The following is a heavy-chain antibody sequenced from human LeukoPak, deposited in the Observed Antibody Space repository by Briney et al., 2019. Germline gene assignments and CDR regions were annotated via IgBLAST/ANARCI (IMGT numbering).Heavy chain of an antibody. CDR1: GFTFSSYS. J-gene: IGHJ4*02. Sequence: GGSLRLSCAASGFTFSSYSMNWVRQAPGKGLEWVSSISSSSYIYYADSVKGRFTISRDNAKNSLYLQMNSLRAEDTAVYYCARDVAYDFPPLAFDCWGQGTLVTVSS. D-gene: IGHD3-3*01. CDR3: ARDVAYDFPPLAFDC. CDR2: ISSSSYI. V-gene: IGHV3-21*01.